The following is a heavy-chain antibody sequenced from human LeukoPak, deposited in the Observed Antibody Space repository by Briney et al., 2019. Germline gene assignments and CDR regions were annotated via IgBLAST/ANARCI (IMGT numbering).Heavy chain of an antibody. V-gene: IGHV1-69*04. CDR3: ARGTAWIPDY. D-gene: IGHD5-18*01. Sequence: GASVKVSCKASGGTFSSYAISWVRQAPGQGLEWMGRIIPILGIANYAQKFQGRVTITADKSTSTAYMELSNLRSEDTAVYYCARGTAWIPDYWGQGTLVTVSS. CDR1: GGTFSSYA. J-gene: IGHJ4*02. CDR2: IIPILGIA.